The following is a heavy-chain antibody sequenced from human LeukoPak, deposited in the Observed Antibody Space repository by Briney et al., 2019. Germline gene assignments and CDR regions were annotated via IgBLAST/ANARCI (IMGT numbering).Heavy chain of an antibody. J-gene: IGHJ4*02. D-gene: IGHD3-22*01. CDR1: GFNLDDYG. V-gene: IGHV3-20*04. Sequence: PGGSLRLSCAASGFNLDDYGMSWVRQAPGKGLEWVSGINWNGGGSGYADSLKGRFTISGENAKNSLYLQMNSLKAEDTALYYCARGPLQTIPTSKIVVYYYPFDYWGQGTLVTVSS. CDR2: INWNGGGS. CDR3: ARGPLQTIPTSKIVVYYYPFDY.